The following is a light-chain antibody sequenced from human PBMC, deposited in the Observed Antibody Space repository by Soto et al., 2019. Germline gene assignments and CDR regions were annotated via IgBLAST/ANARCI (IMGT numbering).Light chain of an antibody. Sequence: QSVLAQPASVSGSPGQSITISCTGISSDGGGHDSVSWYQQHPDKAPTLIIYDVTNRPSGVSDRFSGAKSGNTASLTISGLQAADEAEYYCHSYTATSTLVFGAGTKLTVL. J-gene: IGLJ1*01. CDR1: SSDGGGHDS. CDR2: DVT. CDR3: HSYTATSTLV. V-gene: IGLV2-14*03.